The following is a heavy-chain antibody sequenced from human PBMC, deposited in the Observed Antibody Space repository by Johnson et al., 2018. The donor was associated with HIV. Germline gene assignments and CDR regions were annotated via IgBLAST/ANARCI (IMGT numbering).Heavy chain of an antibody. CDR3: ARHAGGDFTYGLFQH. CDR1: GFTFDDYG. J-gene: IGHJ1*01. Sequence: VQLVESGGGAVRPGGSLRISCAASGFTFDDYGMSWVRQSPGKGLGWVSGIYSGGSTYYADSVKGRFTISRDNSKNTLYLQMNSLRAEDTAVYYCARHAGGDFTYGLFQHWGRGTLVTVSS. V-gene: IGHV3-66*04. D-gene: IGHD4-17*01. CDR2: IYSGGST.